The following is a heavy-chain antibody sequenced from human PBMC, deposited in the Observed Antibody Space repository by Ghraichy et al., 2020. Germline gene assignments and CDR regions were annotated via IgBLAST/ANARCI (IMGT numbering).Heavy chain of an antibody. CDR2: IFYSGGT. V-gene: IGHV4-59*01. CDR1: GGSISSYY. D-gene: IGHD3-3*01. J-gene: IGHJ4*02. Sequence: SETLSLTCNVSGGSISSYYWSWIRQPPGKGLEWIGYIFYSGGTKYNPSLKSRVTISIDTSKNHFSLKLRSVTAADTAVYFCARAVRFLEWLFLDQWGQGTLVTVSS. CDR3: ARAVRFLEWLFLDQ.